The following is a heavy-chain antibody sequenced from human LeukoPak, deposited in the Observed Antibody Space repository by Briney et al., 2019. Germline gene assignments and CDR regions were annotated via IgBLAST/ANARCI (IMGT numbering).Heavy chain of an antibody. V-gene: IGHV1-46*01. CDR3: ARDGELYSGSNGLFDI. Sequence: ASVKVSCKASGYTFIRYHMHWVRQAPGQGLEWIGVLKLYDGSISHAQKFQGRVTMTTDTSTSTAYMELRSLRSDDTAVYYCARDGELYSGSNGLFDIWGQGTMVTVSS. CDR2: LKLYDGSI. J-gene: IGHJ3*02. CDR1: GYTFIRYH. D-gene: IGHD1-26*01.